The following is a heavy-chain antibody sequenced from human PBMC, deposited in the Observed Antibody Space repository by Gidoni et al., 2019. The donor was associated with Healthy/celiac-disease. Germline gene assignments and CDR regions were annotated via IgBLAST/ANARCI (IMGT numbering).Heavy chain of an antibody. CDR3: AKGIVGATIDY. CDR2: ISYDGSNK. Sequence: QVQLVESGGGVVQPGRSMRLSCAASGFTFSSYGMHWVRQAQGKGLEWVAVISYDGSNKYYADSVKGRFTISRDNSKNTLYLQMNSLRAEDTAVYYCAKGIVGATIDYWGQGTLVTVSS. V-gene: IGHV3-30*18. D-gene: IGHD1-26*01. CDR1: GFTFSSYG. J-gene: IGHJ4*02.